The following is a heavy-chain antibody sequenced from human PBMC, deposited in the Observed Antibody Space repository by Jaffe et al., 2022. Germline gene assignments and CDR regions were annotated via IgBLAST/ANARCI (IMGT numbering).Heavy chain of an antibody. V-gene: IGHV4-39*01. CDR3: ARHGSAITGYSSSWFSDYYYMDV. CDR1: GGSISSSSYY. J-gene: IGHJ6*03. CDR2: IYYSGST. Sequence: QLQLQESGPGLVKPSETLSLTCTVSGGSISSSSYYWGWIRQPPGKGLEWIGSIYYSGSTYYNPSLKSRVTISVDTSKNQFSLKLSSVTAADTAVYYCARHGSAITGYSSSWFSDYYYMDVWGKGTTVTVSS. D-gene: IGHD6-13*01.